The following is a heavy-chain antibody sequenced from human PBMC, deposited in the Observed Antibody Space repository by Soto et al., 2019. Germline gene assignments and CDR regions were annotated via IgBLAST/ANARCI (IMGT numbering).Heavy chain of an antibody. V-gene: IGHV3-30*18. J-gene: IGHJ4*02. CDR2: ISYDGSNK. CDR3: AKDRIAVAGREVDY. Sequence: GGSLRLSCAASGFTFSTYGMHWVRQAPGKGLEWVAVISYDGSNKYYADSVKGRFTISRDNSKNTLYLQMNSLRAEDTAVYYCAKDRIAVAGREVDYWGQGTLVTVSS. CDR1: GFTFSTYG. D-gene: IGHD6-19*01.